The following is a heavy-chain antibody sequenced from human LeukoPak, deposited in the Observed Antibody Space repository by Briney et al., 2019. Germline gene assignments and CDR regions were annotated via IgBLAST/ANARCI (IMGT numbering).Heavy chain of an antibody. D-gene: IGHD4-17*01. V-gene: IGHV4-31*03. CDR1: GASIRSGDYY. CDR3: AREGYGDSGFSDY. CDR2: IYYSGST. Sequence: SETLSLTCTVSGASIRSGDYYWSWIRQHPGKGLEWIGYIYYSGSTYYDPSLKSRVTISVDTSKNQFSLKLSSVTAADTAVYYCAREGYGDSGFSDYWGQGTLVTVSS. J-gene: IGHJ4*02.